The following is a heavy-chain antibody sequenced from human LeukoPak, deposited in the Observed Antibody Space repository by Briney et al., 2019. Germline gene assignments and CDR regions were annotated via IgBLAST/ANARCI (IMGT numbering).Heavy chain of an antibody. J-gene: IGHJ6*03. CDR1: GYTFTSYY. CDR3: ARKAAEHNNYYGAGSPPRRYFYYMDV. D-gene: IGHD3-10*01. CDR2: INPSGGST. Sequence: ASVKVSCKASGYTFTSYYMHWVRQAPGQRLEWMGMINPSGGSTSYAQKFQGRVTMTRDMSTRTVYMELSSLRSEDTAVYYCARKAAEHNNYYGAGSPPRRYFYYMDVWGKGTTVTISS. V-gene: IGHV1-46*01.